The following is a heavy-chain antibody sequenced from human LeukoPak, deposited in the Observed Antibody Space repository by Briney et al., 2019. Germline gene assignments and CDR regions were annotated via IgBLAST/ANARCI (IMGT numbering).Heavy chain of an antibody. CDR2: INPNSGGT. D-gene: IGHD2-15*01. J-gene: IGHJ4*02. CDR1: GYTFTGYY. CDR3: ARGAYCSGGSCLQPKRYDY. V-gene: IGHV1-2*06. Sequence: ASVKVSCKASGYTFTGYYMHWVRQAPGQGLEWMGRINPNSGGTNYAQKFQGRVTMTRDTSISTAYMELSRLRSDDTAVYYSARGAYCSGGSCLQPKRYDYWGQGTLVTVSS.